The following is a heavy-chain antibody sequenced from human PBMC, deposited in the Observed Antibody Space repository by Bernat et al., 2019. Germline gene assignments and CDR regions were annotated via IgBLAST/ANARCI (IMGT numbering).Heavy chain of an antibody. CDR1: GGSISSSSYY. Sequence: QLQLQESGPGLVKPSETLSLTCTVSGGSISSSSYYWGWIRQPPGKGLEWIGSIYYSGSTYYNATLKSRVTISVDTSKNQFSLKLSSVTAADTAVYYCAGQRSSSWYSPFEYWGQGTLVTVSS. CDR2: IYYSGST. J-gene: IGHJ4*02. V-gene: IGHV4-39*01. CDR3: AGQRSSSWYSPFEY. D-gene: IGHD6-13*01.